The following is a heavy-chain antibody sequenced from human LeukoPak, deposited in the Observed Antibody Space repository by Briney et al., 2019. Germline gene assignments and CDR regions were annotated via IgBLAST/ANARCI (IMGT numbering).Heavy chain of an antibody. Sequence: GSLRLSCAASGFTFSSYGMHWVRQAPGKGPEWVAVISYDGSNKYYADSVKGRFTISRDNSKNTLYLQMNSLRAEDTAVYYCAKDVGRSSSWYHYWGQGTLVTVSS. V-gene: IGHV3-30*18. CDR3: AKDVGRSSSWYHY. D-gene: IGHD6-13*01. J-gene: IGHJ4*02. CDR2: ISYDGSNK. CDR1: GFTFSSYG.